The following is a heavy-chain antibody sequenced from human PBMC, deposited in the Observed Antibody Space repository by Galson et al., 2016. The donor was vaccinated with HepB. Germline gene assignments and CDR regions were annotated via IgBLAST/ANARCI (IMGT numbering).Heavy chain of an antibody. CDR1: GFTFSHYG. CDR2: IWYAGSRE. D-gene: IGHD5-18*01. J-gene: IGHJ4*02. CDR3: AGGASGVYSPTSGY. V-gene: IGHV3-33*01. Sequence: SLRLSCAASGFTFSHYGMHWVRQAPGKGLEWVAIIWYAGSREDYLDSVKGRFTISRDNSKNMLYLEMTSLRAEDTAVYFCAGGASGVYSPTSGYWCQGTLVTVSS.